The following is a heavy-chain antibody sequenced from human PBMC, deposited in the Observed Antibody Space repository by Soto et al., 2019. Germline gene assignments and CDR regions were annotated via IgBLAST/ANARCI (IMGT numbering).Heavy chain of an antibody. CDR1: GGTFSSYT. V-gene: IGHV1-18*01. Sequence: ASVKVSCKASGGTFSSYTISWVRQAPGQGLEWMGGISADNGNTNYAQKLQGRVTMTTDTSTSTAYMELRSLRSDDTAVYYCARDFGYSSGSVWFDPWGQGTLVTVSS. CDR2: ISADNGNT. J-gene: IGHJ5*02. D-gene: IGHD6-19*01. CDR3: ARDFGYSSGSVWFDP.